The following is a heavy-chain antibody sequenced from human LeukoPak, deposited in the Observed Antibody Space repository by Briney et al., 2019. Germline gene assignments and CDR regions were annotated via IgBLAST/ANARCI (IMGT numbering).Heavy chain of an antibody. V-gene: IGHV1-69*02. CDR1: GGTFSSYT. J-gene: IGHJ4*02. D-gene: IGHD2-2*02. CDR3: QLNIVVVPAAIREVGATPAY. CDR2: IIPILGIA. Sequence: RASVNVSCKASGGTFSSYTISWVRQAPGQGLEWMGRIIPILGIANYAQKFQGRVTITADKSTSTAYMELSSLRSEDTAVYYCQLNIVVVPAAIREVGATPAYWGQGTLVTVSS.